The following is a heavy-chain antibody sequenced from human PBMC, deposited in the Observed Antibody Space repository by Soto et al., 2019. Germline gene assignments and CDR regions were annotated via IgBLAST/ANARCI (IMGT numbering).Heavy chain of an antibody. CDR2: IYYSGST. Sequence: QVQLQESGPGLVKPSQTLSLTCTVSGGSISSGGYYWSWIRQHPGKGLEWIGYIYYSGSTYYNPSHTSRVTISVDTSKNQCSLKLSSATAADTAVYYCAREGQYYYYGMDVWGQGTTVTVSS. CDR3: AREGQYYYYGMDV. J-gene: IGHJ6*02. V-gene: IGHV4-31*03. CDR1: GGSISSGGYY.